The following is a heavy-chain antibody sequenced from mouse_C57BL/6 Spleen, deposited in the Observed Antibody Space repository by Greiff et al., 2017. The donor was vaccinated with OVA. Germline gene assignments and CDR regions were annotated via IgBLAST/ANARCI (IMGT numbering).Heavy chain of an antibody. CDR1: GFTFSDYG. CDR2: ISSGSSTI. CDR3: ARHFSHWCFDV. Sequence: EVQGVESGGGLVKPGGSLKLSCAASGFTFSDYGMHWVRQAPEKGLEWVAYISSGSSTIYYADTVKGRFTISRDNAKNTLFLQMTSLRSEDTAMYYCARHFSHWCFDVWGTGTTVTVSS. D-gene: IGHD6-2*01. J-gene: IGHJ1*03. V-gene: IGHV5-17*01.